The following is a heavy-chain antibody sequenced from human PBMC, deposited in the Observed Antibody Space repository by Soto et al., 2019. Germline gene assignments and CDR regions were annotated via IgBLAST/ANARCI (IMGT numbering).Heavy chain of an antibody. CDR1: GLTFSNYW. D-gene: IGHD3-22*01. CDR3: ASSSGTTVRGYN. V-gene: IGHV3-7*01. Sequence: EVQLVESGGDLVQPGGALKLSGASFGLTFSNYWINWFRQAPGKGLEWGANIKQDGSETYYVDSVKGRFTISRDNAKNSLYLHMNSLRVEDTAVYYCASSSGTTVRGYNWGQGTLVTVSS. J-gene: IGHJ4*02. CDR2: IKQDGSET.